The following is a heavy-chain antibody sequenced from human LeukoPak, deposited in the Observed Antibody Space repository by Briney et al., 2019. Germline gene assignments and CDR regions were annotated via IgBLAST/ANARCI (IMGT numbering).Heavy chain of an antibody. J-gene: IGHJ3*02. CDR2: VFYTGST. CDR3: ARTAGRGVDNAFDI. V-gene: IGHV4-59*08. D-gene: IGHD6-19*01. CDR1: GGSISSYY. Sequence: SETLSLTCTVSGGSISSYYWTWIRQPPGKGLEWIGYVFYTGSTNYNPSLKSRVTISVDTSKNQFSLRLSSMTAADTAVYYCARTAGRGVDNAFDIWGQGTMVTVSS.